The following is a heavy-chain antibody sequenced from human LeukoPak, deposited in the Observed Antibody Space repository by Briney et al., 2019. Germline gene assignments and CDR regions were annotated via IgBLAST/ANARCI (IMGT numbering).Heavy chain of an antibody. Sequence: GGALRLSCAASGFTFSDYYMSWLRQAPGKGLEWGSFISSSSSYTHYTDSVKGRFTISRDNAKNSLYLQMNSLRVEDTAVYYCARVKGSYSVDYWGQGTLVTVSS. V-gene: IGHV3-11*06. CDR1: GFTFSDYY. CDR2: ISSSSSYT. CDR3: ARVKGSYSVDY. D-gene: IGHD3-10*01. J-gene: IGHJ4*02.